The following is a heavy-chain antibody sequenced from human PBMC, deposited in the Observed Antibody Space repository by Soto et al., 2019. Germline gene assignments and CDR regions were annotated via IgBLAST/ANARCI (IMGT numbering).Heavy chain of an antibody. Sequence: SETLSLTCAVYGGSFSGYYWSWIRQPPGKGLEWIGEINHSGSTNYNPSLKSRVTISVDKSKNQFSLKLSSVTAADTAVYYCASSGNWGGNYYYYGMAVWGQGTTVTVSS. V-gene: IGHV4-34*01. CDR3: ASSGNWGGNYYYYGMAV. CDR2: INHSGST. D-gene: IGHD7-27*01. CDR1: GGSFSGYY. J-gene: IGHJ6*02.